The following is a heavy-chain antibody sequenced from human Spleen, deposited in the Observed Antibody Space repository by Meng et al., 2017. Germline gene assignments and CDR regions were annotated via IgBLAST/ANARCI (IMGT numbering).Heavy chain of an antibody. Sequence: ASVKVSCKASGYTFTSYAISWVRQAPGQGLEWMGWISAYNGNTNYAQKLQGRVTMTTDTSTSTAYMELRRLRSDDTAVYYCARDAVKAPLSSYYYGSGSYGGWFDPWGQGTLVTVSS. CDR3: ARDAVKAPLSSYYYGSGSYGGWFDP. CDR2: ISAYNGNT. CDR1: GYTFTSYA. V-gene: IGHV1-18*01. J-gene: IGHJ5*02. D-gene: IGHD3-10*01.